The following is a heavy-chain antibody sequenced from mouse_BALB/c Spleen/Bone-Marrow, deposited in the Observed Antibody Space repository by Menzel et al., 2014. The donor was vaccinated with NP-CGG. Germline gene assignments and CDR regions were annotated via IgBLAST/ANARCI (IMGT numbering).Heavy chain of an antibody. J-gene: IGHJ2*01. CDR2: IYPGSGST. CDR1: GYNFTSYW. Sequence: VQLQQSGAELVKPGTSVKLSCKASGYNFTSYWINWVKLRPGQGLEWIGDIYPGSGSTNYNEKFKSKATLTVDTSSSTAYMQLSSLASEDSALYSCARGAWANWDYFDYWGQGTTLTVSS. V-gene: IGHV1-55*01. CDR3: ARGAWANWDYFDY. D-gene: IGHD4-1*01.